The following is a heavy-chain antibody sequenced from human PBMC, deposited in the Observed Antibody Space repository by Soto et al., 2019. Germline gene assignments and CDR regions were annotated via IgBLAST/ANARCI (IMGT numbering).Heavy chain of an antibody. D-gene: IGHD3-9*01. Sequence: SETLSLTCTVSGGSISSSSYYWGWIRQPPGKGLEWIGSIYYSGSTYYNPSLKSRVTISVDTSKNQFSLKLSSVTAADTAVYYCARQIYDILTGYYNAFDIWGQGTMVTVSS. J-gene: IGHJ3*02. CDR3: ARQIYDILTGYYNAFDI. V-gene: IGHV4-39*01. CDR1: GGSISSSSYY. CDR2: IYYSGST.